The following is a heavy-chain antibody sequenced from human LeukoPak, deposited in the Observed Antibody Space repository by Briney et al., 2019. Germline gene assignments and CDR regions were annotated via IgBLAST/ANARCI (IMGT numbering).Heavy chain of an antibody. Sequence: ASVKVSCKASGYTFTGYYMHWVRQAPGQGLEWMGWINPNSGGTDYAQKFQGRVTMTRDTSISTAYMELSRLRSDDTAVYYCARGLVEASTVDYWGQGTLVTVSS. V-gene: IGHV1-2*02. CDR1: GYTFTGYY. J-gene: IGHJ4*02. D-gene: IGHD1-26*01. CDR2: INPNSGGT. CDR3: ARGLVEASTVDY.